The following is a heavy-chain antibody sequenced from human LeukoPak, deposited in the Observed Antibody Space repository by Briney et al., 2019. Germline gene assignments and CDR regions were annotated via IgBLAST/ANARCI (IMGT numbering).Heavy chain of an antibody. CDR1: GGSFSGYY. J-gene: IGHJ2*01. D-gene: IGHD2-21*02. CDR3: ARTHIVVVTAIPRDWYFDL. CDR2: INHSGST. V-gene: IGHV4-34*01. Sequence: SETLSLTCAVYGGSFSGYYWSWIRQPPGKGLEWIGVINHSGSTNYNPSLKSRVTISVDTSKNQFSLKLSSVTAADTAVYYCARTHIVVVTAIPRDWYFDLWGRGTLVTVSS.